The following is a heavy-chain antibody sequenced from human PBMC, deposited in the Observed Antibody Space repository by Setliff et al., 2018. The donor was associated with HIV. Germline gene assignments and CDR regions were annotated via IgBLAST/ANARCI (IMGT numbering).Heavy chain of an antibody. J-gene: IGHJ4*02. V-gene: IGHV4-39*01. Sequence: SETLSLTCTVSGGSISSSTYYWGWIRQPQGKGLGWIGTIYYSGSTYYNPSLKSRLTISVDTSKNQFSLKLNSVTAADTAVYYCARRDGYSYGFYFDYWGQGTLVTVSS. CDR3: ARRDGYSYGFYFDY. CDR2: IYYSGST. CDR1: GGSISSSTYY. D-gene: IGHD5-18*01.